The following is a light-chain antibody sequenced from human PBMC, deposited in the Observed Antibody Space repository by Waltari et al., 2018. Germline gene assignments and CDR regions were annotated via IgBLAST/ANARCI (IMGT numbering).Light chain of an antibody. CDR2: HAS. V-gene: IGKV3-20*01. Sequence: EIVLTQSPGTLSLSPGERATLSCRASQSIGIYLDWYQQKPGQAPRLLMYHASSRATGIPDRFSGSGSGTDFSLTISRLEPEDFAVYYCQKYESLPATFGQGTKVEIK. CDR3: QKYESLPAT. CDR1: QSIGIY. J-gene: IGKJ1*01.